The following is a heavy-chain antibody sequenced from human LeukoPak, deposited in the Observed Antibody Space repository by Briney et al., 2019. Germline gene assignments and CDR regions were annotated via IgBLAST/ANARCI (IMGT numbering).Heavy chain of an antibody. J-gene: IGHJ5*02. CDR1: GGSISSSSYY. Sequence: SETLSLTCTVSGGSISSSSYYWGWIRQPPGKGLEWIGSIYYSGSTYYSPSLKSRVTISVDTSKNQFPLKLSSVTAADTAVYYCARLLRVGYCSTTTCNWFDPWGQGTLVTVSS. V-gene: IGHV4-39*06. CDR3: ARLLRVGYCSTTTCNWFDP. D-gene: IGHD2-2*03. CDR2: IYYSGST.